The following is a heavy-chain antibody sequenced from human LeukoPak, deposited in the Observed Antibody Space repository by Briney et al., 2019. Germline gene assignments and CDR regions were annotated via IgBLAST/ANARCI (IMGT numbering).Heavy chain of an antibody. V-gene: IGHV1-69*04. J-gene: IGHJ4*02. CDR1: GGTFSSYA. D-gene: IGHD3-3*01. CDR2: IIPILGIA. CDR3: ASPLITAHLREYDFWSGYYGY. Sequence: SVKVSCKASGGTFSSYAISWVRQAPGQGLEWMGRIIPILGIANYAQKFQGRVTITADKSTSTAYMELSSLRSEDTAVYYCASPLITAHLREYDFWSGYYGYWGQGTLVTVSS.